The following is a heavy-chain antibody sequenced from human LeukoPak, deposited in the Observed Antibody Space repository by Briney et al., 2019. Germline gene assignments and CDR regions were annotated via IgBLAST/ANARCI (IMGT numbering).Heavy chain of an antibody. D-gene: IGHD4-17*01. CDR1: GFTFSSFS. V-gene: IGHV3-7*01. CDR3: ASQKTSVTTFDN. J-gene: IGHJ4*02. Sequence: GGSLRLSCAASGFTFSSFSMNWVRQAPGKGLEWVANINQDGSKIYYVDSVRGRFTISRDNTKNSLYLQMNSLRAEETAVYYCASQKTSVTTFDNWGQGTLVTVSS. CDR2: INQDGSKI.